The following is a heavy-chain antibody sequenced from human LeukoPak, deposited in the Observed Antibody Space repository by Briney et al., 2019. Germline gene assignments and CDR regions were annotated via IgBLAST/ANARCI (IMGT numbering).Heavy chain of an antibody. V-gene: IGHV3-7*01. CDR1: GFTFSSYW. J-gene: IGHJ4*02. D-gene: IGHD1-26*01. CDR2: IKEDGSEK. Sequence: GGSLRLSCAASGFTFSSYWMSWVRQAPGKGLESVANIKEDGSEKYYVDSVKGRFTISRDNAKNSLYLQMNSLRAEDTAVYYCARDSDGSYTDYWGQGTLVTVSS. CDR3: ARDSDGSYTDY.